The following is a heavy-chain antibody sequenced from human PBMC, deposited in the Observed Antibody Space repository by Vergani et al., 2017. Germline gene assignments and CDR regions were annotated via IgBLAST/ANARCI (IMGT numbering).Heavy chain of an antibody. J-gene: IGHJ4*02. CDR2: INPNSGGT. Sequence: QVQLVESGAEVKKPGASVKVSCKASGYTFTGYYMHWVRQAPGQGLEWMGWINPNSGGTNYAQKFQGRVTMTRDTSISTAYMELRSLRSDDTAVYYCARDRNFGDLPFDYWGQGTLVTVSS. V-gene: IGHV1-2*02. D-gene: IGHD3-9*01. CDR1: GYTFTGYY. CDR3: ARDRNFGDLPFDY.